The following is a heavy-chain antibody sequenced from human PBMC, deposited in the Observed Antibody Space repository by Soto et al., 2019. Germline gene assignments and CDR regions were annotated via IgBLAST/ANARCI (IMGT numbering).Heavy chain of an antibody. Sequence: GASVKVSCKVSGYTLTELSMHWVRQAPGKGLEWMGGFDPEDGETIYAQKFQGRVTMTEDTSTDTAYMELSSLRSEDTAVYYCATDLTPYSSSPINWFDPWGQGTLVTVSS. CDR2: FDPEDGET. V-gene: IGHV1-24*01. D-gene: IGHD6-6*01. CDR1: GYTLTELS. CDR3: ATDLTPYSSSPINWFDP. J-gene: IGHJ5*02.